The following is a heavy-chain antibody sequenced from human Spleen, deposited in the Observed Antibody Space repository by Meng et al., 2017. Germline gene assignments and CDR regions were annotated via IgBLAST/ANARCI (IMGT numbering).Heavy chain of an antibody. Sequence: GGSLRLSCAASGFTFSSYAMSWVRHGPGKGLELVSGIRGTGGRTFYADSVHGRFIISRDNAKNMLFLQMSSLRVEDTAVYYFAKAYYDSSGYHDYWGQGTLVTVSS. J-gene: IGHJ4*02. D-gene: IGHD3-22*01. V-gene: IGHV3-23*01. CDR3: AKAYYDSSGYHDY. CDR1: GFTFSSYA. CDR2: IRGTGGRT.